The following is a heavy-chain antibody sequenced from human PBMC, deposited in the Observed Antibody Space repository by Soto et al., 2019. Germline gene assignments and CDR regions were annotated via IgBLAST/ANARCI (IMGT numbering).Heavy chain of an antibody. D-gene: IGHD2-2*02. J-gene: IGHJ6*02. CDR2: ISYDGSNK. CDR3: AKDRPCSSTSCYKYYYYYGMDV. Sequence: GSLRLSCAASGFTFSSYGMHWVRQAPGKGLEWVAVISYDGSNKYYADSVKGRFTISRDNSKNTLYLQMNSLRAEDTAVYYCAKDRPCSSTSCYKYYYYYGMDVWGQGTTVTVSS. V-gene: IGHV3-30*18. CDR1: GFTFSSYG.